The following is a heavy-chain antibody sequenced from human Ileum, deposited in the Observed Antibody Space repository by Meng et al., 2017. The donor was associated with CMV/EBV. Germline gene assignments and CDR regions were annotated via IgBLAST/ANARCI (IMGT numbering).Heavy chain of an antibody. CDR2: IYYSGST. D-gene: IGHD3-3*01. CDR1: IISGGQY. J-gene: IGHJ4*02. CDR3: ARVEGDLWSGYKKYYLDY. V-gene: IGHV4-31*02. Sequence: IISGGQYWSWIRQHPGKGLKWIGYIYYSGSTHYNPSLKSRATISVDTYRNQFFLKLRSVTAADTAVYYCARVEGDLWSGYKKYYLDYWGQGTLVTVSS.